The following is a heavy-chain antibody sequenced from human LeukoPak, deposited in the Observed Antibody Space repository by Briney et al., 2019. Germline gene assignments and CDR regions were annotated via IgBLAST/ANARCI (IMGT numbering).Heavy chain of an antibody. CDR1: GYTFTSYG. CDR2: VSAYNGNK. V-gene: IGHV1-18*01. Sequence: ASVKVSSMASGYTFTSYGLSWVRQAPGQGLEWMGWVSAYNGNKNYAQKLQGRVTMTTDTSTSTAYMELRSLISDDTAVYHCARSFLYCSGGSCYPRSYNFDYWGQGTLVTVSS. CDR3: ARSFLYCSGGSCYPRSYNFDY. J-gene: IGHJ4*02. D-gene: IGHD2-15*01.